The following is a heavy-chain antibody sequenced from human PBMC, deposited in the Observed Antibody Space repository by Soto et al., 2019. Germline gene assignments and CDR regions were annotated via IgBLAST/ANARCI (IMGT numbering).Heavy chain of an antibody. J-gene: IGHJ4*02. D-gene: IGHD3-10*01. CDR3: ARSANTYGSPFDH. Sequence: AGSLRLSCAVSGFTVSNNYMSWVRQAPGKGLEWIAIIHKGGSTSYADSVKGRFTISIDRSKNILYLQINGLTAADTAVYYCARSANTYGSPFDHWGQAALVTLSS. CDR1: GFTVSNNY. CDR2: IHKGGST. V-gene: IGHV3-53*05.